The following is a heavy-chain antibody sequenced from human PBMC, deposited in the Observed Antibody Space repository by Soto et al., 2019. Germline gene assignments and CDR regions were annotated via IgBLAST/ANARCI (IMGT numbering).Heavy chain of an antibody. CDR2: ISYDGSNK. D-gene: IGHD3-3*01. V-gene: IGHV3-30-3*01. CDR1: GFTFSSYA. Sequence: QVQLVESGGGVVQPGRSLRLSCAASGFTFSSYAMHWVRQAPGKGLEWVAVISYDGSNKYYADSVKGRFTISIDNSKSTLYLQMNSLRAEDTAVYYCARETYYDFWSGPYYGMDVWGQGTTVTVSS. CDR3: ARETYYDFWSGPYYGMDV. J-gene: IGHJ6*02.